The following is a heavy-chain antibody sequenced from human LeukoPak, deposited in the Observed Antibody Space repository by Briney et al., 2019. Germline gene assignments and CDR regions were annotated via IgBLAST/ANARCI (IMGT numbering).Heavy chain of an antibody. J-gene: IGHJ4*02. CDR2: IYYSGNT. CDR1: GGSISSYY. CDR3: ARHGGDWVFDY. D-gene: IGHD2-21*02. V-gene: IGHV4-59*08. Sequence: PSETLSLTCTVSGGSISSYYWSWIRQPPGKGLEWIGYIYYSGNTNYNPSLKSRVTISVDTSKNQFSLKLSSVTAADTAVYYCARHGGDWVFDYWGQGTLVTVSS.